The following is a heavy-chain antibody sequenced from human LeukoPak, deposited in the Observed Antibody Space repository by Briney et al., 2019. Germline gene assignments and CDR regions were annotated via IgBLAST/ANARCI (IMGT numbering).Heavy chain of an antibody. Sequence: GASVKVSCKASGDNFNVDFFHWVRQAPGQGLEWMGWINPNSGGTNYAQKFQGRVTMTRDTSISTAYMELSRLRSDDTAVYYCARPVSGDGTAAAQFDYWGQGTLVTVSS. J-gene: IGHJ4*02. D-gene: IGHD6-13*01. CDR1: GDNFNVDF. CDR3: ARPVSGDGTAAAQFDY. CDR2: INPNSGGT. V-gene: IGHV1-2*02.